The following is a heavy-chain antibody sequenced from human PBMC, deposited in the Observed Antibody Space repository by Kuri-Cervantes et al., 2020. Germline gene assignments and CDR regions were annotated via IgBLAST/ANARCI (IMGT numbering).Heavy chain of an antibody. CDR2: ISYDGSNK. CDR1: RFTFSIYA. D-gene: IGHD3-16*01. Sequence: GESLKISCAASRFTFSIYAMHWVRQAPGKGLEWVAVISYDGSNKYYADSVKGRFTISRDNSKNSLYLQMNSLRTEDTAFYYCAKALGRVRRGYYFDYWGQGALVTVSS. V-gene: IGHV3-30-3*01. CDR3: AKALGRVRRGYYFDY. J-gene: IGHJ4*02.